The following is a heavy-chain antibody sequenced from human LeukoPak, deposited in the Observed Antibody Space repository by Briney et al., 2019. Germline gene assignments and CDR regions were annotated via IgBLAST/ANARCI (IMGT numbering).Heavy chain of an antibody. V-gene: IGHV1-8*01. Sequence: ASVKVSCKASGYTFTSYDINWVRQATGQGLEWMGWMNPNSGNTGYAQKFKGRVTMTRNTSISTAYMELSSLRSEDTAVYYCARAGAARRGYNWFDPWGQGTLVTVSS. D-gene: IGHD6-6*01. CDR2: MNPNSGNT. J-gene: IGHJ5*02. CDR1: GYTFTSYD. CDR3: ARAGAARRGYNWFDP.